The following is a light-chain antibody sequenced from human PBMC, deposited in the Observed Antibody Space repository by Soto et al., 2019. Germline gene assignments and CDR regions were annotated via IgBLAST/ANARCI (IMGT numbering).Light chain of an antibody. J-gene: IGKJ2*01. V-gene: IGKV3-15*01. CDR2: GAS. Sequence: EIVMTQSPATLSVSPGERASLSCRASQSVGSNLDWYQQTAGQAPRLLIYGASTRATGIRARFSGSGSGTEFTLNISSLQSEDFAVYAWQQYTNQSYTFGQGTKLEIK. CDR1: QSVGSN. CDR3: QQYTNQSYT.